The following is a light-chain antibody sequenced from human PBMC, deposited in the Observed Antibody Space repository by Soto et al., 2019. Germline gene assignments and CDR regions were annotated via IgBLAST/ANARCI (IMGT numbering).Light chain of an antibody. CDR1: SSNIGTHS. Sequence: QSVLTQPPAVSGTPGQRVTFFCSGSSSNIGTHSVHWYQHLPGTAPKVLISSNNERPSGVPDRFSGSKSGTSASLAIYGLQAEDEADYYCCSYAGSYTHVFGTGTKLTVL. J-gene: IGLJ1*01. CDR3: CSYAGSYTHV. CDR2: SNN. V-gene: IGLV1-44*01.